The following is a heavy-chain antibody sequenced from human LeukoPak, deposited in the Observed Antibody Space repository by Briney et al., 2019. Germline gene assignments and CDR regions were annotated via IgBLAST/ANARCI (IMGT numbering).Heavy chain of an antibody. V-gene: IGHV4-34*01. D-gene: IGHD3-22*01. Sequence: PSETLSLTCAVYGGSFSGYYWSWIRQPPGKGLEWIGEINHSGSTNYNPSLKSRVTISVDTSKNQFSLELSSVTAADTAVYYCARAPDTMTSDAFDIWGQGTMVTASS. CDR2: INHSGST. J-gene: IGHJ3*02. CDR3: ARAPDTMTSDAFDI. CDR1: GGSFSGYY.